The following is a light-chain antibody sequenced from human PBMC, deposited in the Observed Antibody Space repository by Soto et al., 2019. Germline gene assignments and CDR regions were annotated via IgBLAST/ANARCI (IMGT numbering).Light chain of an antibody. V-gene: IGLV1-40*01. CDR2: GNT. CDR3: QSYDSSLSVVV. J-gene: IGLJ2*01. CDR1: SSNIGAAYD. Sequence: QAVVTQPPSVSGAPGQRVTISCTGSSSNIGAAYDVNWYQQVPGTAPKLLIYGNTNRPSGVPDRFSGSKSGTSASLAIAGLQAEDEADYYCQSYDSSLSVVVFGGGTQLTVL.